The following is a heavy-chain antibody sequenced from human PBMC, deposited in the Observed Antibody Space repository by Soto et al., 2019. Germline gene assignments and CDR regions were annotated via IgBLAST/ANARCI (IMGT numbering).Heavy chain of an antibody. CDR3: AREVVGATTAFDI. CDR2: INPNSGGT. CDR1: GYTFTGYY. D-gene: IGHD1-26*01. J-gene: IGHJ3*02. V-gene: IGHV1-2*04. Sequence: ASVKVSCKASGYTFTGYYMHWVRQAPGQGLEWMGWINPNSGGTNYAQKFQGWVTMTRDTSISTAYMELSRLRSDDTALYYCAREVVGATTAFDIWGQGTMVTVSS.